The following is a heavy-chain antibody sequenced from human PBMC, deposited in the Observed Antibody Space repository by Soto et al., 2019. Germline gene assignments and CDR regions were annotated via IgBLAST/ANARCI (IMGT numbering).Heavy chain of an antibody. CDR3: ARDGLTFGGD. D-gene: IGHD3-16*01. CDR2: ISSSSAYI. CDR1: GFTFGSFT. J-gene: IGHJ4*02. Sequence: EVQLVEAGGGLVQPGESLTLSCAASGFTFGSFTLNWVRQAPGKGLEWVSSISSSSAYIYYAESVKGRFTISRDNAKSTLYLQMNSLRLDDTAVYFCARDGLTFGGDWGQGTLVAVSS. V-gene: IGHV3-21*02.